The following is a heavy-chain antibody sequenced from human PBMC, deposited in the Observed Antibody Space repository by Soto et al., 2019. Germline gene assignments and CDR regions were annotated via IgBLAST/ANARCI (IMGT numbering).Heavy chain of an antibody. CDR2: INSDGTST. V-gene: IGHV3-74*01. D-gene: IGHD3-22*01. CDR3: ARRYYASSGYYYDAFDI. Sequence: GGSLRLSCAASGFTFSSYWMHWVRQAPGKGLVWVSRINSDGTSTSYADSVKGRFTISRDNAKNTLYLQMNSLRAEDTAVYYCARRYYASSGYYYDAFDIWGRGTMVTVSS. CDR1: GFTFSSYW. J-gene: IGHJ3*02.